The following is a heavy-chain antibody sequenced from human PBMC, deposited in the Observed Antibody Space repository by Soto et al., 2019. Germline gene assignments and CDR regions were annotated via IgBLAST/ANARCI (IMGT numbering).Heavy chain of an antibody. CDR3: ARGRRAALGGYYFDY. Sequence: EVQLLESGGGLVQPGGSLRLSCAASGFTFSSYAMSWVRQAPGKGLEWVSVIYSGGSTYYADSVKGRFTISRDNSKNTLYLQMNSLRAEDTAVYYCARGRRAALGGYYFDYWGQGTLVTVSS. CDR2: IYSGGST. V-gene: IGHV3-23*03. J-gene: IGHJ4*02. D-gene: IGHD6-13*01. CDR1: GFTFSSYA.